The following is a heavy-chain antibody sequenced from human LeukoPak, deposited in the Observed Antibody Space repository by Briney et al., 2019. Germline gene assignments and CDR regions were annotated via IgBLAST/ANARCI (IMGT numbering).Heavy chain of an antibody. J-gene: IGHJ5*02. Sequence: GGSLRLSCAASGFTFSSYDMHWVRQASGKGLEWVSIIGTAGDTYYPGSVKGRFTISRENAKNSLYLQMNSLRAEDTAVYYCARGDYYDSSGYPDRFDPWGQGTLVTVSS. V-gene: IGHV3-13*01. CDR3: ARGDYYDSSGYPDRFDP. CDR2: IGTAGDT. D-gene: IGHD3-22*01. CDR1: GFTFSSYD.